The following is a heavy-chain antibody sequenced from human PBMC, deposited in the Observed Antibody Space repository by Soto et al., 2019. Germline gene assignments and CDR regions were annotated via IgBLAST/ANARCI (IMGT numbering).Heavy chain of an antibody. Sequence: QVQLVQSGAEVKKPGASVKVSCKASGYTFTSYGISWVRQAPGQGLEWMGWISAYNGNTNYAQKLQGRVTMTTDKSTRTAYMEPRSLRSDDTAVYSCAGASGSSYWFDPWGQGTLVTVSS. CDR2: ISAYNGNT. CDR3: AGASGSSYWFDP. CDR1: GYTFTSYG. D-gene: IGHD1-26*01. J-gene: IGHJ5*02. V-gene: IGHV1-18*01.